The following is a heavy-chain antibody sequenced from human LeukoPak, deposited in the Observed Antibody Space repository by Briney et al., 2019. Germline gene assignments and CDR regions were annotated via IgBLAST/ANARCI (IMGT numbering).Heavy chain of an antibody. D-gene: IGHD3-3*01. J-gene: IGHJ3*02. V-gene: IGHV3-23*01. Sequence: PGGSLRLSCAASGFTFSSYAMSWVRQAPGKGLEWVSAISGSDDSTYYADSVKGRFTISRDNSKNTLYLRMNSLRAEDTAVYYCAKDVKTIDAFDIWGQGTLVTVPS. CDR2: ISGSDDST. CDR3: AKDVKTIDAFDI. CDR1: GFTFSSYA.